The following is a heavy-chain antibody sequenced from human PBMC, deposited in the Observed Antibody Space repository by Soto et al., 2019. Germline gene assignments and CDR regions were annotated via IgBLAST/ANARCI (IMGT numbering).Heavy chain of an antibody. CDR3: ARGDVVVPAAWFDP. V-gene: IGHV4-59*01. CDR1: GVSISSYY. J-gene: IGHJ5*02. D-gene: IGHD2-2*01. Sequence: PSETLSLTCTVSGVSISSYYWIWIRQPPGKGLEYIGYIYYTGSTKYNPSLKSRVTISVDTDKNQFSLTLTSMTAADAAVYYCARGDVVVPAAWFDPWGEGSLVTLYS. CDR2: IYYTGST.